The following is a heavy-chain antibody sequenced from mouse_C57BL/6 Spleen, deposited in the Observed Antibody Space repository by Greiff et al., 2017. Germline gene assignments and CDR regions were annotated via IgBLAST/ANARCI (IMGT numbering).Heavy chain of an antibody. J-gene: IGHJ2*01. V-gene: IGHV5-17*01. CDR2: ISSGSSTI. Sequence: EVMLVESGGGLVKPGGSLKLSCAASGFTFSDYGMHWVRQAPEKGLEWVAYISSGSSTIYYAETVKGRFTISRDNAKNTLFLQMTSLRSEDTAMYYCARMGRNYLYFDYWGQGTTLTVSS. CDR3: ARMGRNYLYFDY. CDR1: GFTFSDYG. D-gene: IGHD2-1*01.